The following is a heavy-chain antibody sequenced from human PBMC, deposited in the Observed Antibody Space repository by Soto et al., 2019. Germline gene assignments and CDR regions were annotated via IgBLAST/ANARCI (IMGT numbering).Heavy chain of an antibody. V-gene: IGHV6-1*01. J-gene: IGHJ4*02. D-gene: IGHD3-10*01. CDR3: GRHDSETYVPFDY. CDR2: TYYRSKLYN. CDR1: GEVTSRNDGA. Sequence: TCNISGEVTSRNDGACRWLKHFPSGGLEWLGRTYYRSKLYNDYAVSVKSRITINPDTSQNQLSLQLNSVTPEDSAVYYCGRHDSETYVPFDYWGQGIPVTVSS.